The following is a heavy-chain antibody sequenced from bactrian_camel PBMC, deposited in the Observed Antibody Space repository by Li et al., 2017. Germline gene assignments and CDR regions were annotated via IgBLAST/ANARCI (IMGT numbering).Heavy chain of an antibody. V-gene: IGHV3S2*01. CDR1: GFNFAYTA. CDR2: INQQGTDS. J-gene: IGHJ4*01. D-gene: IGHD5*01. Sequence: VQLVESGGDLVQPGGSLRLSCAASGFNFAYTAMSWVRQAPGKEYEWVSRINQQGTDSRYPDSVKGRFSVSKDNANNMMYLQLNNLKTEDTAMYYCKKGFCEGPGCAPESQGTQVTVS.